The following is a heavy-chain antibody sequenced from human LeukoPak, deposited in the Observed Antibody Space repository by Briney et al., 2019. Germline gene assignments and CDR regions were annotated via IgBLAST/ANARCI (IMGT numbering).Heavy chain of an antibody. CDR2: ISFDGSHN. CDR1: GFTFSSYA. J-gene: IGHJ4*02. V-gene: IGHV3-30-3*01. Sequence: SGGSLRLSCAASGFTFSSYAMHWVRQAPAKGLEWVALISFDGSHNSYADSVKGRFTISRDNAKNTLYLQMNSLRAEDTAVYYCARCPSQDDYLWGSLYWGQGTLVSVSS. CDR3: ARCPSQDDYLWGSLY. D-gene: IGHD3-16*01.